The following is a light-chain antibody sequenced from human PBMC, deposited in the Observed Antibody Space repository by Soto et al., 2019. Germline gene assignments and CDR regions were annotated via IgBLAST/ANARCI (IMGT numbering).Light chain of an antibody. Sequence: QSVLTQPPSVSEAPGQRVTISCTGSSSNIGAGYEAHWYQQVSGTAPKLLIYENNNRPAGVPDRFSGSKSGTSASLAITGLQAEGGAEYYCQSYGSSLSGYVFGTGTKLTVL. CDR1: SSNIGAGYE. V-gene: IGLV1-40*01. J-gene: IGLJ1*01. CDR2: ENN. CDR3: QSYGSSLSGYV.